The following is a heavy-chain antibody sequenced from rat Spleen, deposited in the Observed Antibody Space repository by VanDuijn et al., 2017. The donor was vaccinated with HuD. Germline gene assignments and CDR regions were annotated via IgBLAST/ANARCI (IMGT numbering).Heavy chain of an antibody. J-gene: IGHJ2*01. CDR2: LRSDGGRN. V-gene: IGHV5-7*01. Sequence: EVRLVESGGGLVQPGRSLKLSCAASGFTFSDYNMAWVRQAPKKGLEWVATLRSDGGRNFYRDSVKGRFTISRDNAKSTLYLQMDSLRSEDTATYYCTRDSSRYYFDYWGQGVMVTVSS. D-gene: IGHD1-2*01. CDR3: TRDSSRYYFDY. CDR1: GFTFSDYN.